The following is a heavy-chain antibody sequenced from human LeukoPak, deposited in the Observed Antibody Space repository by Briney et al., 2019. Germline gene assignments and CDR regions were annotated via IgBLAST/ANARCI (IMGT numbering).Heavy chain of an antibody. CDR3: ARDVTDCSGGSCYFGFFSGSY. J-gene: IGHJ4*02. V-gene: IGHV3-11*04. CDR2: ISNTADFI. CDR1: GLIFSDEY. Sequence: GGSLRLSCAASGLIFSDEYMSWIRQAPGKGLEWVSYISNTADFIAYADSVKGRFTISRDNAKNSLYLQMNSLRAEDTAVYYCARDVTDCSGGSCYFGFFSGSYWGQGTLVTVSS. D-gene: IGHD2-15*01.